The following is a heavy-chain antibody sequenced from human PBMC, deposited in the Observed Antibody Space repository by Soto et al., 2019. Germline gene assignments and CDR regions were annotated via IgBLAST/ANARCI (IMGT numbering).Heavy chain of an antibody. J-gene: IGHJ3*02. Sequence: PGGSLRLSCAASGFTFSTHAMSWVRQAPGSGLEWVSAMSGNGGITYYPDSVKGRFTISRDNSKNTLFLQMNGLGAEDTAVYYCAKEGSFYYGSGSDIWGRGTMVTVSS. CDR2: MSGNGGIT. CDR3: AKEGSFYYGSGSDI. CDR1: GFTFSTHA. D-gene: IGHD3-10*01. V-gene: IGHV3-23*01.